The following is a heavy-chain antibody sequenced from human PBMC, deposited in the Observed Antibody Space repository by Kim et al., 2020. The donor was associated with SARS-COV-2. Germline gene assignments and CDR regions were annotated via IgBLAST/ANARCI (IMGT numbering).Heavy chain of an antibody. Sequence: TNYIPALKSRVTISVDKSENQFSRKLSSVTAADTAVYYCARRGMGYDSSGLWGQGTLVTVSS. CDR3: ARRGMGYDSSGL. V-gene: IGHV4-4*02. D-gene: IGHD3-22*01. J-gene: IGHJ4*02. CDR2: T.